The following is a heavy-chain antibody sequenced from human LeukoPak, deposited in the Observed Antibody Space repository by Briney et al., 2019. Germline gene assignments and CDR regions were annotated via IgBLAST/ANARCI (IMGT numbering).Heavy chain of an antibody. D-gene: IGHD5-12*01. Sequence: SVKVSCTASGGTFSSYAISWVRQAPGQGLEWMGGIIPIFGTANYAQKFQGRVTITADESTSTAYMELSSLRSEDTAVYYCAGDRATANAFDIWGQGTMVTVSS. J-gene: IGHJ3*02. CDR2: IIPIFGTA. CDR3: AGDRATANAFDI. CDR1: GGTFSSYA. V-gene: IGHV1-69*13.